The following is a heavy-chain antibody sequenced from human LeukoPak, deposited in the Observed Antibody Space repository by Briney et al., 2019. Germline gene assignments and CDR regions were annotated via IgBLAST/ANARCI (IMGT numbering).Heavy chain of an antibody. CDR2: INSDGSST. V-gene: IGHV3-74*01. J-gene: IGHJ4*02. D-gene: IGHD6-19*01. CDR3: ARERQYSSGCYDY. CDR1: GFTFSSYW. Sequence: GGSLRLSCAASGFTFSSYWMHWVRQAPGKGLVWVSRINSDGSSTSYADSVKGRFTISRDNAKNTLYLQMNSLRAEDTAVYYCARERQYSSGCYDYWGQGTLVTVSS.